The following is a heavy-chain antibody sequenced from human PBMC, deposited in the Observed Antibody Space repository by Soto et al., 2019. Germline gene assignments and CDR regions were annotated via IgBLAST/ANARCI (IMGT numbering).Heavy chain of an antibody. D-gene: IGHD3-9*01. Sequence: SVKVSCKASGGTFSSYAISWVRQAPGQGLGWMGGIIPIFGTANYAQKFQGRVTITADESTSTAYMELSSLRSEDTAVYYCASSRATYYDILTGPLDVWGQGTTVTVSS. CDR1: GGTFSSYA. V-gene: IGHV1-69*13. CDR3: ASSRATYYDILTGPLDV. CDR2: IIPIFGTA. J-gene: IGHJ6*02.